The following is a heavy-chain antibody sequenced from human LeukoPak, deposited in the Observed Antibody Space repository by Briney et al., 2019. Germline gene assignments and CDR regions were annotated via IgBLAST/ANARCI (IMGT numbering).Heavy chain of an antibody. CDR3: AGGQGWLLDY. CDR2: IKQDGSEQ. Sequence: GGSLRLSCAASGFTFSSYWMTWVRQAPGKGLEWVANIKQDGSEQYYVDSVRGRFTISRDNAKNSLFLQMNSLRVEDTAVFYCAGGQGWLLDYWGLGTLVTVSS. V-gene: IGHV3-7*05. CDR1: GFTFSSYW. J-gene: IGHJ4*02. D-gene: IGHD2-15*01.